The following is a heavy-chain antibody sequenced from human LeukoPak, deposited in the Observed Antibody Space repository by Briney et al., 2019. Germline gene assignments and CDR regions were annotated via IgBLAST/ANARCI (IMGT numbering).Heavy chain of an antibody. V-gene: IGHV4-31*03. D-gene: IGHD3-9*01. J-gene: IGHJ4*02. CDR1: GGSISSGGYY. CDR3: ARDPAGGARLGPFDY. CDR2: IYYSGST. Sequence: SETLSLTCTVSGGSISSGGYYWSWIRQHPGKGLEWIGYIYYSGSTYYNPSLKSRVTISVDTSKNQFSLKLSSVTAADTAVYYCARDPAGGARLGPFDYWGQGTLVTVSS.